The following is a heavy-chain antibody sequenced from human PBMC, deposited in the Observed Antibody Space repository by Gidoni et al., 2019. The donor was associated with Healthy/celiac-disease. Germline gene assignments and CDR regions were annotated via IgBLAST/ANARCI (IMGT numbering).Heavy chain of an antibody. CDR3: ARSGLVVNLSILDY. V-gene: IGHV6-1*01. J-gene: IGHJ4*02. D-gene: IGHD2-15*01. Sequence: QGQLQQSGPGLVKTSQTLSITCTISGDTVSSNSAAWNWIRQSPSRGLEWLGRTYYRSKGYNDDAVSVKSRITINPDTSKNQFSLQLNSVTPEDTAVYYCARSGLVVNLSILDYWGQGTLVTVSS. CDR2: TYYRSKGYN. CDR1: GDTVSSNSAA.